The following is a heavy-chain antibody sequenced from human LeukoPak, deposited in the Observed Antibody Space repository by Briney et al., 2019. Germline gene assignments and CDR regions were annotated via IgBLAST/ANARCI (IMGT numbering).Heavy chain of an antibody. V-gene: IGHV3-7*01. Sequence: GGSLRLSCAASGFTFSNYWMNLVRQASGKGLEWVANIEQDGSEKYYVDSVKGRFTISRDNAKTSLNLQMNSLRAEDTAVYYCARVASVHYYDSSGFGYYYYYMDVWGKGTTVTVSS. CDR1: GFTFSNYW. CDR3: ARVASVHYYDSSGFGYYYYYMDV. J-gene: IGHJ6*03. D-gene: IGHD3-22*01. CDR2: IEQDGSEK.